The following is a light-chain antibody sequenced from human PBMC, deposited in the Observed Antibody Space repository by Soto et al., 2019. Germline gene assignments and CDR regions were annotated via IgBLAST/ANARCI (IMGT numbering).Light chain of an antibody. V-gene: IGKV1-39*01. CDR3: QQSYSDPPA. CDR1: QSIRRY. J-gene: IGKJ4*01. CDR2: AAS. Sequence: DILMTQSPSSLSASVGDRVTITCRASQSIRRYLNWYEQKPGKAPKLLIYAASSLQSGVPSRFSGSGSGTDFTLTISSLQPEDFATYYCQQSYSDPPAFGGGTKVEIK.